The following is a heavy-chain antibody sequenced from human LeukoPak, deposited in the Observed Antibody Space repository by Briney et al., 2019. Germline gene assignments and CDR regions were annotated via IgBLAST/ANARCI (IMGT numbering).Heavy chain of an antibody. D-gene: IGHD1-26*01. CDR3: VRDRELYY. V-gene: IGHV4-59*01. J-gene: IGHJ4*02. Sequence: PSETLSLTCSVSGGSISIYYWSWIRQPPGKGLEWIGYVYNSGSTDYNPSLKSRVTILVDTSKNQFSLKVNSVTASDTAVYYCVRDRELYYWGQGILVTVSS. CDR2: VYNSGST. CDR1: GGSISIYY.